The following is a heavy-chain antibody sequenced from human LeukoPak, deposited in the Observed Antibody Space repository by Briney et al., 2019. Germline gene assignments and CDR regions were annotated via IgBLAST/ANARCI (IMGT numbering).Heavy chain of an antibody. Sequence: GGSLRLSCAASGFTFSSYAMSWARQAPGKGLEWVSAISGSGGSTYYADSVKGRFTISRDNSKNTLYLQMNSLRAEDTAVYYCAKSETGTRRYFDYWGQGTLVTVSS. CDR1: GFTFSSYA. J-gene: IGHJ4*02. V-gene: IGHV3-23*01. CDR3: AKSETGTRRYFDY. D-gene: IGHD1-7*01. CDR2: ISGSGGST.